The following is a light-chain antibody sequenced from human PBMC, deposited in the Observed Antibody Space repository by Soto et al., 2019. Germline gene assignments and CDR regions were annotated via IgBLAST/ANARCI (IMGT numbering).Light chain of an antibody. CDR2: VNSDGSH. V-gene: IGLV4-69*01. Sequence: QSVLTQSPSASASLGASVKLTCTLSSGHSSYAIAWHQQQPEKGPRYLMKVNSDGSHSKGDGIPDRFSGSSSGAERYLTISSLQSEDEADYYCQTWGTGPWVFGGGTKVT. CDR1: SGHSSYA. CDR3: QTWGTGPWV. J-gene: IGLJ3*02.